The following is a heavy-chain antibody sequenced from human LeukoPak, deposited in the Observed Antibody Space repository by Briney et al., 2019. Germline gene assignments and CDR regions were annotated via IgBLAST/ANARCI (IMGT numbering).Heavy chain of an antibody. J-gene: IGHJ4*02. CDR3: VKGSGSRGMIEVRSFDY. CDR1: GFTFNNYA. V-gene: IGHV3-64D*06. D-gene: IGHD3-22*01. Sequence: GGSLRLSCSASGFTFNNYAIHWVRLAPGKGLEYVSAISSNGGSTYYVDSVKGRFTISRDNSKDTLYLQMSSLRAEDTAVYYCVKGSGSRGMIEVRSFDYWAREPWSPSPQ. CDR2: ISSNGGST.